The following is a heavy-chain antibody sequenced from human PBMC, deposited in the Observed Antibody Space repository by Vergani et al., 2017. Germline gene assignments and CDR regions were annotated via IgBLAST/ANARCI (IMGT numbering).Heavy chain of an antibody. J-gene: IGHJ4*02. Sequence: QVQLQESGPGLVKPSETLSLTCTVSGGSISSYYWSWIRQPPGKGLEWIGYIYYSGSTYYNPSLKSRVTISVDTSKNQFSLKLSSVTAAYTAVYYCARHVRPFGLFDYWGQGTLVTVSS. CDR2: IYYSGST. CDR1: GGSISSYY. D-gene: IGHD3-3*01. CDR3: ARHVRPFGLFDY. V-gene: IGHV4-59*04.